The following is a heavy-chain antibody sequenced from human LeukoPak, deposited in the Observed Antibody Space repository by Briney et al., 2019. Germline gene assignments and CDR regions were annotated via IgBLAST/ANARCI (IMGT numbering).Heavy chain of an antibody. V-gene: IGHV4-4*02. Sequence: PSGTLSLTCAVSGDSVSTTNWWTWVRQTPGKGLEWIGEIYHTGNTNYNPSLRSRVNMSVDKPNNQFSLTLTSVTAADTAVYYCARERWGVVAASTYYYFYIDVWGKGTAVTVSS. CDR3: ARERWGVVAASTYYYFYIDV. CDR2: IYHTGNT. CDR1: GDSVSTTNW. J-gene: IGHJ6*03. D-gene: IGHD2-15*01.